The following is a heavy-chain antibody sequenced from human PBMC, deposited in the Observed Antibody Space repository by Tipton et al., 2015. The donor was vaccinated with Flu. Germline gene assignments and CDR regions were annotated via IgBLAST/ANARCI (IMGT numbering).Heavy chain of an antibody. CDR1: GGSFSGYY. Sequence: TLSLTCAVYGGSFSGYYWSWIRQPPGKELEWIGEIYYSGSTNYNPSLKSRVTISVDTSKNQFSLKLSSVTAADTAVYYCARGDVDTAMVNYYYYYMDVWGKGTTVTVSS. V-gene: IGHV4-34*01. J-gene: IGHJ6*03. D-gene: IGHD5-18*01. CDR2: IYYSGST. CDR3: ARGDVDTAMVNYYYYYMDV.